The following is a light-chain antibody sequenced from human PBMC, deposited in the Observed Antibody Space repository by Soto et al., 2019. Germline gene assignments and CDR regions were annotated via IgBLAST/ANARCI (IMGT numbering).Light chain of an antibody. CDR1: SSDVGSYNL. J-gene: IGLJ2*01. Sequence: QSVLTQPASVSGSPGQSITISCTGTSSDVGSYNLVSWYQYHPGKAPKLMIYEVSKRPSGVSNRFSGSKSGNTASLTISGLQAEDEADYYCCSYAGSFVVFGGGTQLTVL. CDR3: CSYAGSFVV. V-gene: IGLV2-23*02. CDR2: EVS.